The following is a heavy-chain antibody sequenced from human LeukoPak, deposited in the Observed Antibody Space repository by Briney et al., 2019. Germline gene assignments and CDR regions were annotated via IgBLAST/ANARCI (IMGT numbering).Heavy chain of an antibody. D-gene: IGHD3-9*01. J-gene: IGHJ4*02. CDR3: ARGGLRFFDWYNDY. Sequence: GGSLRLSCAASGFTFSSYSMNWVRQAPGKGLEWVSSISSSSSYIYYADSVKGRFTISRDNAKNSLYLQMNSLRAEDTAVYHCARGGLRFFDWYNDYWGQGTLVTVSS. V-gene: IGHV3-21*06. CDR2: ISSSSSYI. CDR1: GFTFSSYS.